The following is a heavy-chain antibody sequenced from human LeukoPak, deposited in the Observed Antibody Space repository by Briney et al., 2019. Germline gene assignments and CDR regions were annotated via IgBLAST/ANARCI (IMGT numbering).Heavy chain of an antibody. Sequence: SGTLSLTCTVSGGSISSYYWSWIRQPPGKGLEWIGFIYYSGSTHYNPSLKSRVTISVDTSKNQFSLKLSSVTAADTAVYYCVRTEESGYSYRYFGYYYYMDVWGKGTTVTVSS. CDR3: VRTEESGYSYRYFGYYYYMDV. CDR1: GGSISSYY. D-gene: IGHD5-18*01. J-gene: IGHJ6*03. CDR2: IYYSGST. V-gene: IGHV4-59*01.